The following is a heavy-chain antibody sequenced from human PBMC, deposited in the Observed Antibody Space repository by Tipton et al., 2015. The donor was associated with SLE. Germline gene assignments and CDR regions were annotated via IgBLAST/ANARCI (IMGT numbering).Heavy chain of an antibody. D-gene: IGHD3-16*02. CDR2: IYYSGNT. V-gene: IGHV4-59*08. Sequence: TLSLTCIVSGDSINNYYWSWIRQPPGKGLEWIGYIYYSGNTFYNPSLKGRVTISIDTSETQLSLQMTSVTAADAAVYYCARHGAIVWDSSNFFAMDVWGQGTMVTVSS. J-gene: IGHJ6*02. CDR1: GDSINNYY. CDR3: ARHGAIVWDSSNFFAMDV.